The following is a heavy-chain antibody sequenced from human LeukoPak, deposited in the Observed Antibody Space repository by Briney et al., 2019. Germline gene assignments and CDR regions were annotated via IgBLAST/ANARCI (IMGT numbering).Heavy chain of an antibody. D-gene: IGHD5-24*01. CDR1: GGSISSSSYY. CDR2: IYYSGST. CDR3: ARAEMATISPYY. V-gene: IGHV4-39*07. Sequence: SETLSLTCTVSGGSISSSSYYWGWIRQPPGKGLEWIGSIYYSGSTYYNPSLKSRVTISVDTSKNQFSLKLSSVTAADTAVYYCARAEMATISPYYWGQGTLVTVSS. J-gene: IGHJ4*02.